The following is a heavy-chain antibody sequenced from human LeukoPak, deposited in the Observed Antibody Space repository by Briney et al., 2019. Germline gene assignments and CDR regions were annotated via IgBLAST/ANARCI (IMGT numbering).Heavy chain of an antibody. CDR3: ARVDYGDLYYYYYMDV. Sequence: ASVKVSSKASVYTFTSYGISWVRQAPGQGLEWMGWISAYNGNTNYAQKLQGRVTMTTDTSTSTAYMELRSLRSDDTAVYYCARVDYGDLYYYYYMDVWGKGTTVTVSS. V-gene: IGHV1-18*01. CDR2: ISAYNGNT. CDR1: VYTFTSYG. J-gene: IGHJ6*03. D-gene: IGHD4-17*01.